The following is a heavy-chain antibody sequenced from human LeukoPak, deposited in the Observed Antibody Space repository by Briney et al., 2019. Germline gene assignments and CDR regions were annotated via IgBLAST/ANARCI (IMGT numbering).Heavy chain of an antibody. CDR1: GGTFSSYA. CDR2: IIPILGIA. V-gene: IGHV1-69*04. J-gene: IGHJ6*02. D-gene: IGHD6-13*01. Sequence: SVKVSCKASGGTFSSYAISWVRQAPGQGLEWMGRIIPILGIANYAQKFQGRVTITADKSTSTAYMELSSLRSEDTAVYYCAIFSSSWYRMDVWGQGTTVTVSS. CDR3: AIFSSSWYRMDV.